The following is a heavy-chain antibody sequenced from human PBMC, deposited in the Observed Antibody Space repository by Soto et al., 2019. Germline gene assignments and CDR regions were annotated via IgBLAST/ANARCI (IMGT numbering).Heavy chain of an antibody. D-gene: IGHD4-17*01. CDR2: IYYSGST. Sequence: QVQLQESGPGLVKPSETLSLTCTVSGGSISSYYWSWIRQPPGKGLEWMGYIYYSGSTNYNPSLKSRVTISVDTSKNQYSLKLRSVTAADTAVYYGAMNDYGDPHWYFDLWGRGTLVTVSS. CDR1: GGSISSYY. J-gene: IGHJ2*01. CDR3: AMNDYGDPHWYFDL. V-gene: IGHV4-59*08.